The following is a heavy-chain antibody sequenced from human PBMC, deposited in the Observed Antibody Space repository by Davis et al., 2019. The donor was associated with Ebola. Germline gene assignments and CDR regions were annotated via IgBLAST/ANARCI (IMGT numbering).Heavy chain of an antibody. D-gene: IGHD2-8*01. V-gene: IGHV3-30*18. Sequence: PGGSLSLSCAASGFTFSSYGMHWVRQAPGKGLEWVAVISYDGSNKYYADSVKGRFTISRDNSKNTLYLQMNSLRAEDTAVYYCANLYATGVEWGQGTLVTVSS. CDR2: ISYDGSNK. CDR3: ANLYATGVE. J-gene: IGHJ4*02. CDR1: GFTFSSYG.